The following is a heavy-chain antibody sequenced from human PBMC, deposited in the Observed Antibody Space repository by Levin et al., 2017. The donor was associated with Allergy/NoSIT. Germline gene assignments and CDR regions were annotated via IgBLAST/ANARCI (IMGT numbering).Heavy chain of an antibody. Sequence: GGSLRLSCAASGFTVSSNYMSWVRQAPGMGLEWVSVIYSGSSTNYADSVKGRFTISRDNSKNTLYLQMNSLRTEDTAMYYCTRDPAWGCGGDCPHDGMDVWGRGTTVTVSS. CDR1: GFTVSSNY. V-gene: IGHV3-53*01. D-gene: IGHD2-21*02. J-gene: IGHJ6*02. CDR2: IYSGSST. CDR3: TRDPAWGCGGDCPHDGMDV.